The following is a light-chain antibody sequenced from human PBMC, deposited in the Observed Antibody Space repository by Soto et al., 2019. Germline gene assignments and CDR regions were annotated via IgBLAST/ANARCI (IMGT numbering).Light chain of an antibody. CDR1: QSSVRW. V-gene: IGKV1-5*01. J-gene: IGKJ4*01. Sequence: IQRNSSASMPSAPVGGRAIITCLSSQSSVRWLAWYQQKPGKAPKLLIYDASSWESGVPSRFSGSGSGTEFTLTISSLQPDDVATYYCQQYNRYLLTFGGGTKVDIK. CDR2: DAS. CDR3: QQYNRYLLT.